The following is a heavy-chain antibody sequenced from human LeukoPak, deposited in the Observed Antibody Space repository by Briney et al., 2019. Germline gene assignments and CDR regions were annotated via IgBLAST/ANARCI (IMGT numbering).Heavy chain of an antibody. D-gene: IGHD3-3*01. Sequence: GGSLRLSCAASGFTFSNAWMSWVRLAPGKGLEWVSYISSSSSTIYYADSVKGRFTISRDNAKNSLYLQMNSLRAEDTAVYYCARFYDFWSGYSRPLDAFDIWGQGTMVTVSS. CDR1: GFTFSNAW. J-gene: IGHJ3*02. V-gene: IGHV3-48*01. CDR2: ISSSSSTI. CDR3: ARFYDFWSGYSRPLDAFDI.